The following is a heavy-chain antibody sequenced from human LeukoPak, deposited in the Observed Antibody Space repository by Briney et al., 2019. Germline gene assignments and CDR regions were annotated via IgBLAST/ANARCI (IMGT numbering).Heavy chain of an antibody. V-gene: IGHV3-21*01. CDR3: ARDGIAAVRDAFDI. CDR1: GFTFSSYS. CDR2: ISSSSSYI. Sequence: GGSLRLSCAASGFTFSSYSMNWVRQAPGKGLEWVSSISSSSSYIYYADSVKGRFTISRDNAKNSLYLQMNSLRAEDTAVYYCARDGIAAVRDAFDIWGQGTMVTVSS. J-gene: IGHJ3*02. D-gene: IGHD6-25*01.